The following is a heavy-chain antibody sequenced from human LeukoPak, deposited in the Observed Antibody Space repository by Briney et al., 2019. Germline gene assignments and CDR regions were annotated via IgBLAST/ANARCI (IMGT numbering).Heavy chain of an antibody. CDR1: GFTFSGYG. D-gene: IGHD3-10*01. CDR3: ARDHRDYRYYFEY. V-gene: IGHV3-48*03. J-gene: IGHJ4*02. CDR2: ITNSGTNT. Sequence: GGSLRLSCAASGFTFSGYGMTWVRQAPGRGLEWVSYITNSGTNTYYADSVRGRFTISRDNAKNSLYLQMNGLRAEDPAVYFCARDHRDYRYYFEYWGQGTLVTVSS.